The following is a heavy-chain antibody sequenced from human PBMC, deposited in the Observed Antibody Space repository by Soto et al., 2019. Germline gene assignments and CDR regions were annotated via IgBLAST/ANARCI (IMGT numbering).Heavy chain of an antibody. V-gene: IGHV3-48*01. CDR3: ARGTTVTTKGVNYYYMDV. CDR2: ISSSSSTI. Sequence: EVQLVESGGGLVQPGGSLGLSCAASGFTFSSYSMNWVRQAPGKGLEWVSYISSSSSTIYYADSVKGRFTISRDNAKNSLYLQMNSLRAEDTAVYYCARGTTVTTKGVNYYYMDVWGKGTTVTVSS. CDR1: GFTFSSYS. D-gene: IGHD4-17*01. J-gene: IGHJ6*03.